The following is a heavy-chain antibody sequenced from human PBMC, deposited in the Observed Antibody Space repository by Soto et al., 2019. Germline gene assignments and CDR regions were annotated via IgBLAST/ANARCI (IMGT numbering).Heavy chain of an antibody. D-gene: IGHD3-3*01. CDR2: IYYSGST. CDR3: ARSSRITIFGVVTETWFDP. Sequence: SETLSLTCTVSGGSISSSSYYWGWIRQPPGKGLEWIGSIYYSGSTYYNPSLKSRVTISVDTSKNQFSLKLSSVTAADTAVYYCARSSRITIFGVVTETWFDPWGQGTLVTVSS. J-gene: IGHJ5*02. V-gene: IGHV4-39*01. CDR1: GGSISSSSYY.